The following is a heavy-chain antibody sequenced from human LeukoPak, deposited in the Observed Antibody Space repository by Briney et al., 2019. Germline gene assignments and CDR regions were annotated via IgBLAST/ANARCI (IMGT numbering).Heavy chain of an antibody. CDR1: GSTFSNYA. CDR3: ARGGGDYCFDY. D-gene: IGHD2-21*02. CDR2: ISRSGGST. Sequence: GGSLRLSCAASGSTFSNYAMSRVRQAPGKGLEWVSAISRSGGSTYYADSVKGRFTISRDNSKNTLYLQMNSLGAEDTAVYFCARGGGDYCFDYWGQGALVTVSS. V-gene: IGHV3-23*01. J-gene: IGHJ4*02.